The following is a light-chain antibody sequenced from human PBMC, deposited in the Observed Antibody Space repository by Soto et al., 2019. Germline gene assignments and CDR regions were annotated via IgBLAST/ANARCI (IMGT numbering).Light chain of an antibody. Sequence: QSALTQPASVSGSPGQSITISCTGTSSDVGGYDYVSWYQQHPGKAPKLMISEVSNRPSGVSNRFSGSKSGNTASLTISGLQAEDEADYYCSSYTSSSTYVFGTGTKVTAL. J-gene: IGLJ1*01. CDR2: EVS. V-gene: IGLV2-14*01. CDR1: SSDVGGYDY. CDR3: SSYTSSSTYV.